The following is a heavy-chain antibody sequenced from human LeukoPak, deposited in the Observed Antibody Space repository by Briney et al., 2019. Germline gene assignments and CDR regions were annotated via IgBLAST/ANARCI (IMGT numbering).Heavy chain of an antibody. D-gene: IGHD2-2*01. Sequence: ASVKVSCKASGYIFTGYYMHWVRQAPGQGLEWMGWINPNSGGTNYAQKFQGRVTMTRDTSMSTAYMELSGLRFDDTAVYYCARDGEVRQGHCTTTSCPVDYWGQGTLITVSS. CDR1: GYIFTGYY. J-gene: IGHJ4*02. CDR2: INPNSGGT. V-gene: IGHV1-2*02. CDR3: ARDGEVRQGHCTTTSCPVDY.